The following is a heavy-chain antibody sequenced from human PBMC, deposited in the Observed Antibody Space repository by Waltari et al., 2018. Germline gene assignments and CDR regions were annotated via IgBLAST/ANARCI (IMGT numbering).Heavy chain of an antibody. V-gene: IGHV4-38-2*02. D-gene: IGHD3-9*01. CDR3: AREAGSGIDWYHDY. CDR2: ISDSGTT. CDR1: DFSISSGFY. Sequence: QMQESGPGLVKPSETLSLMCSVSDFSISSGFYWGWRRQSPGKGLGWIGSISDSGTTSYNPSVHSRVTISIDTSKIQFSLKLGAVTAADTAVFYCAREAGSGIDWYHDYWGQGILVTVSS. J-gene: IGHJ4*02.